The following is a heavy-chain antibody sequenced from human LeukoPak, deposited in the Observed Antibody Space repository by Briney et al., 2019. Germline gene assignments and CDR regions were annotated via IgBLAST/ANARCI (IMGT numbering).Heavy chain of an antibody. D-gene: IGHD2-15*01. Sequence: GRSLRLSCAASGFTFSSYGMHWVRQAPGKGLGWVAVISYDGSNKYYADSVKGRFTISRDNSKNTLYLQMNSLRAEDTAVYYCAKAVVAAIGYWGQGTLVTVSS. CDR1: GFTFSSYG. CDR3: AKAVVAAIGY. CDR2: ISYDGSNK. J-gene: IGHJ4*02. V-gene: IGHV3-30*18.